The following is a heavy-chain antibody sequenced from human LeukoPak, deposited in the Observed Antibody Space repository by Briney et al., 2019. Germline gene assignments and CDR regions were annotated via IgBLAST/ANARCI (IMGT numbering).Heavy chain of an antibody. CDR1: GFTFSSYS. Sequence: GGSLRLSCAAPGFTFSSYSMNWVRQAPGKGLEWVSSISSSSSYIYYADSVKGRFTISRDNAKNSLYLQMNSLRAEDTAVYYCARSPKYSGSLFDYWGQGTLVTVSS. V-gene: IGHV3-21*01. D-gene: IGHD1-26*01. CDR2: ISSSSSYI. CDR3: ARSPKYSGSLFDY. J-gene: IGHJ4*02.